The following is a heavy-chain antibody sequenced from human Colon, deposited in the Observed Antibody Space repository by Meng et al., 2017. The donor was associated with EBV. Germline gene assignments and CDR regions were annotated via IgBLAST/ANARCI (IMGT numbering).Heavy chain of an antibody. Sequence: QVQLVQFGSELKKPGASVKVSCKASGYTFTRYPTNWVRQAPGQGLEWMGWISTNTGNPTYAQGFTGRFVFSVDTSVSTAYLQISSPKAEDTAVYYCGTLKYTSGFYGPAYWGQGALVTVSS. CDR3: GTLKYTSGFYGPAY. V-gene: IGHV7-4-1*02. CDR2: ISTNTGNP. D-gene: IGHD6-19*01. J-gene: IGHJ4*02. CDR1: GYTFTRYP.